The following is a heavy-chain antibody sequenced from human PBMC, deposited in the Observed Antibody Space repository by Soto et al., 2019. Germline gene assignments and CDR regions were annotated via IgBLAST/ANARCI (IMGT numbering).Heavy chain of an antibody. CDR2: IWYDGSNK. CDR1: GFTFSSYG. J-gene: IGHJ6*02. CDR3: ARGMVVRGVIPSRERMDV. V-gene: IGHV3-33*01. D-gene: IGHD3-10*01. Sequence: PGGSLRLSCAASGFTFSSYGMHWVRQAPGKGLEWVAVIWYDGSNKYYADSVKGRFTISRDNSKNTLYLQMNSLRAEDTAVYYCARGMVVRGVIPSRERMDVWGQGTTVTVSS.